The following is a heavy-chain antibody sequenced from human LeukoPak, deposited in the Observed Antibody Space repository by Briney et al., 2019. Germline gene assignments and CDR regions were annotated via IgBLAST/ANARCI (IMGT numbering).Heavy chain of an antibody. D-gene: IGHD3-16*01. J-gene: IGHJ5*02. Sequence: GGSLRLSCEASGLTFRNFAMNWVRRAPGKGLEWVSSISGSGGGTFYADSVKGRFTISRDNSKNTVYLQMNSLRVEDTAVYYCARATYLGGFDPWGQGTLVTVSS. CDR2: ISGSGGGT. CDR1: GLTFRNFA. V-gene: IGHV3-23*01. CDR3: ARATYLGGFDP.